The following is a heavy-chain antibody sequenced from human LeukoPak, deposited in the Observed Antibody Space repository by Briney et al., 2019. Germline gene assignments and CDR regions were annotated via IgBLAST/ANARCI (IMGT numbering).Heavy chain of an antibody. V-gene: IGHV3-23*01. CDR2: ISARGEST. CDR1: GFCFRNYA. Sequence: PGGSLRLSSAASGFCFRNYATSWVLQAPEKGAEWVSGISARGESTYYAGSVKGRLTISRENSKKEVHLQMNSLRAEDTALYYCVKDDSYDFWSGAFQRWGQGTLVTVSS. D-gene: IGHD3-3*01. CDR3: VKDDSYDFWSGAFQR. J-gene: IGHJ1*01.